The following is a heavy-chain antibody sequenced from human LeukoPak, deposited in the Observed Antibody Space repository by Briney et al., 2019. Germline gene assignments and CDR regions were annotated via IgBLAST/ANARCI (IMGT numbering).Heavy chain of an antibody. V-gene: IGHV1-18*04. J-gene: IGHJ4*02. CDR1: GYTFTDYY. D-gene: IGHD6-19*01. CDR3: ARDSQWPN. Sequence: ASVKVSCKASGYTFTDYYIHWVRQAPGQGLEWMGWINAKKGNTNYAQKLQGRVTLTTDTSTSTAYMELRSLTSDDTALYYCARDSQWPNWGQGTLVTVSS. CDR2: INAKKGNT.